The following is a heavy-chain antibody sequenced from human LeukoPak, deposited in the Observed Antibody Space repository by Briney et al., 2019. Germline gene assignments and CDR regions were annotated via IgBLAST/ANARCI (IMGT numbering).Heavy chain of an antibody. CDR3: AKGKSGSYGYFDY. CDR2: ISGSGGST. J-gene: IGHJ4*02. V-gene: IGHV3-23*01. D-gene: IGHD1-26*01. CDR1: GFTFSSYA. Sequence: GGSLGLSCAASGFTFSSYAMSWVRQAPGKGLEWVSAISGSGGSTYYADSVKGRFTISRDNSKNTLYLQMNSLRAEDTAVYYCAKGKSGSYGYFDYWGQGTLVTVSS.